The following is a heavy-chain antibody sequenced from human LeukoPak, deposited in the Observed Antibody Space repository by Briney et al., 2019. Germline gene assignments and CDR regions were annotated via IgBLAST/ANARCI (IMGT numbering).Heavy chain of an antibody. V-gene: IGHV3-74*01. CDR3: AKEGPSALVGTYFDY. Sequence: GGSLRLSCAASGYTFSSYWMHWVRQAPGKGLVWVSRIDTDGSITSYADSVKGRFTISRDNAKNTLYLQMNSLRAEDTAVYYCAKEGPSALVGTYFDYWGQGTLVTVSS. CDR1: GYTFSSYW. J-gene: IGHJ4*02. D-gene: IGHD6-6*01. CDR2: IDTDGSIT.